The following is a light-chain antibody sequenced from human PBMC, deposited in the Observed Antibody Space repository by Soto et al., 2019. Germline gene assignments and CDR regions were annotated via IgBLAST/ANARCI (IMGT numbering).Light chain of an antibody. CDR1: QSVSSSY. CDR3: QQFRNWPWT. Sequence: IRLKQSPGTLSLSPGERATPSCRASQSVSSSYLAWYQQKPGQAPRLLIYDASNRATGIPARFSGSGSGTDFTLTISSLQSEDFAVYYCQQFRNWPWTFGQGTKVDIK. V-gene: IGKV3D-20*02. J-gene: IGKJ1*01. CDR2: DAS.